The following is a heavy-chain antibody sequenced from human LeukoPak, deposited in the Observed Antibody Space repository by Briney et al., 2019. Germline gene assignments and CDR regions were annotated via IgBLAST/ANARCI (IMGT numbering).Heavy chain of an antibody. Sequence: SETLSLTCNVYGGSFSGYYWSWIRQPPGKGLEWIGEINHSGSTNYNPSLKGRVTISVDTSKNQFSLKLSSVTAADTAVYYCARGTYDFWSGYYRINVVWFDPWGQGTLVTVSS. D-gene: IGHD3-3*01. CDR2: INHSGST. CDR1: GGSFSGYY. CDR3: ARGTYDFWSGYYRINVVWFDP. V-gene: IGHV4-34*01. J-gene: IGHJ5*02.